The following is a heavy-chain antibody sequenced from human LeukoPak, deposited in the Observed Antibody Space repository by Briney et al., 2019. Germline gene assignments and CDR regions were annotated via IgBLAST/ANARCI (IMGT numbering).Heavy chain of an antibody. J-gene: IGHJ4*02. D-gene: IGHD3-10*01. CDR1: EYTFTVYY. V-gene: IGHV1-2*02. Sequence: ASVMVSCKASEYTFTVYYMHWVRQAPGQGLEWMGWINPNSGATNFAQKFQGRVTMTRDTSISTAYMELSRLRSDDTAVYYCARDTGSPYYFDYWGQGTLVTVSS. CDR3: ARDTGSPYYFDY. CDR2: INPNSGAT.